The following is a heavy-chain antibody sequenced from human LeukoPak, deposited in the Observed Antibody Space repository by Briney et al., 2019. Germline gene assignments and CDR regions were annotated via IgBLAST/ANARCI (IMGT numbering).Heavy chain of an antibody. V-gene: IGHV4-34*01. CDR3: AGYCGGDCYAPDNFDY. CDR2: INHSGST. J-gene: IGHJ4*02. CDR1: GGSSSGYY. Sequence: SETLPLTCAVYGGSSSGYYWSWIRQPPGKGLEWIGEINHSGSTNYNPSLKSRVTISVDTSKNQFSLKLSSVTAADTAVYYCAGYCGGDCYAPDNFDYWGQGTLVTVSS. D-gene: IGHD2-21*02.